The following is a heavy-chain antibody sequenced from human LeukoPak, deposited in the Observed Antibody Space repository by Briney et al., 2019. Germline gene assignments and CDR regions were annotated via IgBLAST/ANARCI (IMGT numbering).Heavy chain of an antibody. CDR3: VRSPGDGVDFDY. Sequence: PGGSLRLSCAAPGFTFSTYWMSWVRQAPGKGLEWVANIKEDGSETYYVDSLRGRFTISRDNLKNSLYLQINSLRAEDTAVYYCVRSPGDGVDFDYWGQGTLVTVSS. CDR2: IKEDGSET. V-gene: IGHV3-7*01. D-gene: IGHD7-27*01. J-gene: IGHJ4*02. CDR1: GFTFSTYW.